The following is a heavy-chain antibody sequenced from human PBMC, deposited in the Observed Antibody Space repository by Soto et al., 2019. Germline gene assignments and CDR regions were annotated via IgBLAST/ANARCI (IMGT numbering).Heavy chain of an antibody. D-gene: IGHD4-17*01. J-gene: IGHJ5*02. CDR2: IYYSGST. CDR1: GGSISSYY. CDR3: ARGNDYGDYVVWFDP. V-gene: IGHV4-59*01. Sequence: KPSETLSLTCTVSGGSISSYYWSWIRQPPGKGLEWIGYIYYSGSTNYNPSLKSRVTISVDTSKNQFSLKLSSVTAADTAVYYCARGNDYGDYVVWFDPWGQGTLVTVSS.